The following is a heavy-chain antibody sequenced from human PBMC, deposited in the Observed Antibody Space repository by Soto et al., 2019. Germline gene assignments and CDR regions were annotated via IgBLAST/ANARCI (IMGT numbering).Heavy chain of an antibody. D-gene: IGHD1-26*01. CDR2: IYYSGIT. J-gene: IGHJ4*02. CDR3: ARGLITGSQYSGGWYYFDS. Sequence: PSETLSLTCTVSGGSISSSRYYWGWIRQPPGKGLEWIGSIYYSGITYYSPSLKSRVTISVDTSKNQFSLKLTSVTAADTAVYYCARGLITGSQYSGGWYYFDSWGQGTQVTVSS. CDR1: GGSISSSRYY. V-gene: IGHV4-39*01.